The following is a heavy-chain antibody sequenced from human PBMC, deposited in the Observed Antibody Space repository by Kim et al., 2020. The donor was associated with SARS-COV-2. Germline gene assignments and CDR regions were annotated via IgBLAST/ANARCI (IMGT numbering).Heavy chain of an antibody. J-gene: IGHJ4*02. D-gene: IGHD2-21*02. CDR3: ARDFTAASFDY. V-gene: IGHV3-33*01. Sequence: YSDSWNGRFIVSRDNSKNTPYLQMNSHKADDTAVYHCARDFTAASFDYWGQGTPVTVSS.